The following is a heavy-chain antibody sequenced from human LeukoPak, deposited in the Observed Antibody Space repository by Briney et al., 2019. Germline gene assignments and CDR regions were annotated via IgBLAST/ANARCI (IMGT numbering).Heavy chain of an antibody. CDR1: GGSISRHY. CDR3: ARGRWLNYYFDL. CDR2: IYYSGST. J-gene: IGHJ4*02. V-gene: IGHV4-59*11. Sequence: SETLSLTCNVSGGSISRHYWTWIRQPPGKGLEWIGYIYYSGSTNYTPTLKNRVTISVDTSKNQFSLNLSSVTAADTAVYYCARGRWLNYYFDLWGQGTLVTVSS. D-gene: IGHD5-24*01.